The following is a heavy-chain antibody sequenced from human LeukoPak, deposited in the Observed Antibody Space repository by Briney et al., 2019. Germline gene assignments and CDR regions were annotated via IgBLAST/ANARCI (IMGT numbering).Heavy chain of an antibody. Sequence: VSGPTLVKPTQTLTLTCTFSGFSLSTSGVGVGWIRQPPGKALEWLALIYWDDDKRYSPSLKSRLTITKDTSKNQVVLTMTNMDPVDTATYYCAHSPRDNGPGGVGTNFDYWGQGTLVTVSS. CDR3: AHSPRDNGPGGVGTNFDY. CDR1: GFSLSTSGVG. CDR2: IYWDDDK. J-gene: IGHJ4*02. D-gene: IGHD2-8*01. V-gene: IGHV2-5*02.